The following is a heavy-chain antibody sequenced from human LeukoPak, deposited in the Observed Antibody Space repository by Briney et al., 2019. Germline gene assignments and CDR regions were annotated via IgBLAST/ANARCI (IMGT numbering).Heavy chain of an antibody. D-gene: IGHD3-3*01. CDR3: ARSDLLDY. V-gene: IGHV3-74*01. J-gene: IGHJ4*02. Sequence: PGGSLRLSCAASGSGYWMHWVRQAPGKGLVWVSRIKSDETITSYADSVKGRFTISRDNTKNTVYLQMNSLRAEDTAVYYCARSDLLDYWGQGTLVTVSS. CDR1: GSGYW. CDR2: IKSDETIT.